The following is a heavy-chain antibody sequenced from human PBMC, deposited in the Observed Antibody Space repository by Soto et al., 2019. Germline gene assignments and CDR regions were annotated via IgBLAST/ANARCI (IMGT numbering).Heavy chain of an antibody. V-gene: IGHV4-34*01. Sequence: SETLSLTCAVSGGSISSGGYSWTWIRQPPGTGLEWIGEINHSGSTNYNPSLKSRVTISVDTSKNQFSLKLTSVTAADTAVYDCARTKITGLLDNGGQETLVTAST. D-gene: IGHD2-8*02. CDR3: ARTKITGLLDN. J-gene: IGHJ4*02. CDR1: GGSISSGGYS. CDR2: INHSGST.